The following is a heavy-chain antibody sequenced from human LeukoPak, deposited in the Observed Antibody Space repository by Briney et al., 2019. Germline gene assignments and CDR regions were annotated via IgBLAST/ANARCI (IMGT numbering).Heavy chain of an antibody. CDR1: GFTFSSYA. CDR2: ISGSGGST. Sequence: GGSLRLSCAASGFTFSSYAMSWVRQAPGKGLEWVSAISGSGGSTYYADSAKGRFTISRDNSKNTLYLQMNSLRAEDTAVYYCAAKYDILTGYYQGFDPWGQGTLVTVSS. V-gene: IGHV3-23*01. D-gene: IGHD3-9*01. CDR3: AAKYDILTGYYQGFDP. J-gene: IGHJ5*02.